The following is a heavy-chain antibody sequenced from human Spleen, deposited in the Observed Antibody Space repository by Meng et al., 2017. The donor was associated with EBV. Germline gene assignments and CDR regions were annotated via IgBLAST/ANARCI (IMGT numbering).Heavy chain of an antibody. CDR3: ATWNNNGWYYGY. V-gene: IGHV4-34*01. Sequence: QVQLQQWGAGLLKPSEPLSLTCAVYGGSSSGSDWSWIRQPPGKGLEWIGEINLGGNTNYNPSLKSRVSISVDTSKNHFSLKVDSVTAADTAVYYCATWNNNGWYYGYWGQGTLVTVSS. CDR1: GGSSSGSD. D-gene: IGHD6-19*01. CDR2: INLGGNT. J-gene: IGHJ4*01.